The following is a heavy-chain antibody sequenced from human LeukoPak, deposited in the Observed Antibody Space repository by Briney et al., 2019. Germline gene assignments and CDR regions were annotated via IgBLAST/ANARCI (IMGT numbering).Heavy chain of an antibody. D-gene: IGHD6-19*01. V-gene: IGHV4-59*01. Sequence: SETLPLTCTVCGGSISSYYWTWIRQPPGKGLEWIGNIYYSGSTNYNPSLKSRVTISVDTSKNQFSLKLSSVTAADTAVYFCARGTAVAGTWGQGTLVTVSA. CDR3: ARGTAVAGT. J-gene: IGHJ5*02. CDR2: IYYSGST. CDR1: GGSISSYY.